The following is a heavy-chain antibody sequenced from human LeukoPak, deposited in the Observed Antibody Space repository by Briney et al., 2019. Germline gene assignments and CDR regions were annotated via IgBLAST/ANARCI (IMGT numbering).Heavy chain of an antibody. CDR2: ISSSSGLA. CDR3: AKAGSSGYRYYFDY. CDR1: GFTFSSYA. Sequence: GGSLRLSCGASGFTFSSYAMSWVRQAPGKGLEWVSAISSSSGLAYYADSVKGRFTMSRDNSENTLFLQMNSLRADDTALYYCAKAGSSGYRYYFDYWGQGILVTVSS. D-gene: IGHD3-22*01. J-gene: IGHJ4*02. V-gene: IGHV3-23*01.